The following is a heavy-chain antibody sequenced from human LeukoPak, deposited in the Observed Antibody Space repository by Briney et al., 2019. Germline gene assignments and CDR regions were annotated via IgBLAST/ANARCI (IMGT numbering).Heavy chain of an antibody. V-gene: IGHV4-30-2*01. CDR1: GGSISSGGYY. D-gene: IGHD5-24*01. Sequence: PSETLSLTCTVSGGSISSGGYYWSWIRQPPGKGLEWIGYIYHSGSTYYNPSLKSRVTISVDTSKNQFSLKLSSVTAADTAVYYCAREGIVEMATIPFYYWGQGTLVTVSS. J-gene: IGHJ4*02. CDR3: AREGIVEMATIPFYY. CDR2: IYHSGST.